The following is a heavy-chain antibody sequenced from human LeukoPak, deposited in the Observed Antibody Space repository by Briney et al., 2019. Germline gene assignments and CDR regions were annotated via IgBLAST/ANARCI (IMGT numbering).Heavy chain of an antibody. CDR1: GFTFSSYS. D-gene: IGHD6-6*01. CDR2: ISSGSTYT. J-gene: IGHJ3*02. CDR3: GRIGGRSKAAKGDAFDI. Sequence: GGSLRLSCATSGFTFSSYSMNWVRQAPGKGLEWVSSISSGSTYTYYAGSVKGRFTISRDNAQNLVYLQMNSLRAEDTAVYYCGRIGGRSKAAKGDAFDIWGQGTMVTVSS. V-gene: IGHV3-21*06.